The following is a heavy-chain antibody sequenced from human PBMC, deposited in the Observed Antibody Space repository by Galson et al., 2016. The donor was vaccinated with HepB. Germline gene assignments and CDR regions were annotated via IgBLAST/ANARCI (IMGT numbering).Heavy chain of an antibody. CDR3: VRDLGGADS. D-gene: IGHD1-26*01. J-gene: IGHJ5*01. V-gene: IGHV6-1*01. CDR1: GDSVSSKTSA. CDR2: TFYRSEWFN. Sequence: CAISGDSVSSKTSAWNWIRQSPSRGLEWLGRTFYRSEWFNFYAVSVLGRITISADTSKNQFSLQLNSVTPEDTAVYYCVRDLGGADSWSQGTLVTVSS.